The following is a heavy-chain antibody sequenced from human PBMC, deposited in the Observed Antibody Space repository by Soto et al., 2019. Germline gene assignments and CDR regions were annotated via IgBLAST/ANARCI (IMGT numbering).Heavy chain of an antibody. J-gene: IGHJ5*02. CDR1: GYTFTRYS. D-gene: IGHD5-18*01. CDR2: INPNSGGT. Sequence: GSVKLSCKASGYTFTRYSMHRVRQAPGQGLEWMGWINPNSGGTNYAQKFQGWVTMTRDTSISTAYMELSRLRSDDTAVYYCAREVYSYGYFLGDNWFDPWGQGTLVTVSS. V-gene: IGHV1-2*04. CDR3: AREVYSYGYFLGDNWFDP.